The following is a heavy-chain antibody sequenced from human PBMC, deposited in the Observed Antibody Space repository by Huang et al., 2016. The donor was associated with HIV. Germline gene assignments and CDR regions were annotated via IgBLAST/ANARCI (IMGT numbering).Heavy chain of an antibody. CDR2: INHSEST. J-gene: IGHJ6*03. CDR3: ARGQGGYYYYYLDV. V-gene: IGHV4-34*01. Sequence: QVQLQQWGAGLLRPSETLSLTCAVYGGSFSGYYGTWIRQPPGKGLERNVEINHSESTNSNPSLKSRVTISVDTSSNQFSLTLTSVTAADTAVYYCARGQGGYYYYYLDVWGKGTTVTVSS. CDR1: GGSFSGYY.